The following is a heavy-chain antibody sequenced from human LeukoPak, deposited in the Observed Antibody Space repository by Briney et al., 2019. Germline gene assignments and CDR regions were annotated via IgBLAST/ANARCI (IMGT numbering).Heavy chain of an antibody. CDR2: INHSGST. V-gene: IGHV4-34*01. CDR1: GGSFSGYY. J-gene: IGHJ4*02. Sequence: SETLSLTCAVYGGSFSGYYWSWIRQPPGKGLEWIGEINHSGSTNYNPSLKSRVTISVDTSKNQFSLKLSSVTAADTAVYYCARGLHCSGGSCYSDYFDYWGQGTLVTVSS. D-gene: IGHD2-15*01. CDR3: ARGLHCSGGSCYSDYFDY.